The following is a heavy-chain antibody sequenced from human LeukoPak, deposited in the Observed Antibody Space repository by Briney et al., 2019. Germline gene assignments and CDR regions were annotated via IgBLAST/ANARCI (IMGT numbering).Heavy chain of an antibody. CDR2: ISGSGVST. D-gene: IGHD3-10*01. CDR1: GFTFSSYA. V-gene: IGHV3-23*01. Sequence: GGSLRLSCAASGFTFSSYAMSWVRQAPGKGLEWVSAISGSGVSTYYADSVKGRFTISRDNSKNTLYLQMNSLRAEDTAVYYCAKDRPAYYYGSGSYYIADYFDYWGQGTLVTVSS. J-gene: IGHJ4*02. CDR3: AKDRPAYYYGSGSYYIADYFDY.